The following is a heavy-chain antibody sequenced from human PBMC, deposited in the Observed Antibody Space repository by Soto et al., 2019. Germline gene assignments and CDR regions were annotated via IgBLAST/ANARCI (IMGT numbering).Heavy chain of an antibody. CDR3: ARAYYGSGSETDY. Sequence: QVQLVESGGGVVQPGRSLRLSCVASGFTFSSYGMHWVRQAPGKGLEWVAVIWYDGSNKYYADSVKGRFTISRDNSKNTLYLQMNSLRAEDTAVYYCARAYYGSGSETDYWGQGTLVTVSS. D-gene: IGHD3-10*01. CDR2: IWYDGSNK. CDR1: GFTFSSYG. V-gene: IGHV3-33*01. J-gene: IGHJ4*02.